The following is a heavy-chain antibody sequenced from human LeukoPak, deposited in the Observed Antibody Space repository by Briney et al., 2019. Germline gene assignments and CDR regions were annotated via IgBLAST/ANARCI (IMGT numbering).Heavy chain of an antibody. J-gene: IGHJ4*02. V-gene: IGHV4-59*12. CDR3: ARLGYCSSTSCFYFDY. Sequence: SETLSLTCTVSGGSITSYYWAWLRQPPGKGLEWIGYLYYSGYSNYNPSLKSRVSMSVDTSKNQFSLKLSSVTAADTAVYYCARLGYCSSTSCFYFDYWGQGTLVTVSS. CDR2: LYYSGYS. CDR1: GGSITSYY. D-gene: IGHD2-2*01.